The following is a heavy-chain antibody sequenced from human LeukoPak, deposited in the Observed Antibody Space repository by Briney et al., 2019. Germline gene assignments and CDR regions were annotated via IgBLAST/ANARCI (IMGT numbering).Heavy chain of an antibody. CDR2: ISTNGGAK. V-gene: IGHV3-11*01. CDR3: ARFRFASSWPYGVDV. J-gene: IGHJ6*02. D-gene: IGHD6-13*01. CDR1: AFTFRDYY. Sequence: GGSLRLSCAASAFTFRDYYMSWIRQAPGKGLEWISYISTNGGAKYYADSVKGRFTISRDNTENSLFLQMDSLRAEDTAVYYCARFRFASSWPYGVDVWGQGTTVTVSS.